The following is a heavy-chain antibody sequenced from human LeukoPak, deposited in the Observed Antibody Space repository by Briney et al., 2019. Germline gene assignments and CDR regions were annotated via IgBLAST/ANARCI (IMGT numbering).Heavy chain of an antibody. CDR1: GFXVSSNY. J-gene: IGHJ3*02. V-gene: IGHV3-53*04. D-gene: IGHD3-16*01. CDR3: AREVGGSAFDI. Sequence: GGSLRLSCAASGFXVSSNYISWVRQAPGKGQEWVSIIYSGGSTYYADSVKGRFTISRHNSKNTLYLQMNSLRAEDTAVYYCAREVGGSAFDIWGQGTMVTVSS. CDR2: IYSGGST.